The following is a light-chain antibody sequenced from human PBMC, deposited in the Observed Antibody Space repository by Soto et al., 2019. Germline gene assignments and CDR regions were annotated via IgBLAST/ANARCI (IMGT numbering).Light chain of an antibody. J-gene: IGKJ1*01. Sequence: DIQMNQSPSTLSASVGDRVTITCRASDSVRTWLAWYQQKAGKAPNLLIYKASRLESGVPSRFSGSGSETEFTLTISGLQPGDSATYYCQQYNSYSPTFGQGTKVDIK. CDR2: KAS. V-gene: IGKV1-5*03. CDR3: QQYNSYSPT. CDR1: DSVRTW.